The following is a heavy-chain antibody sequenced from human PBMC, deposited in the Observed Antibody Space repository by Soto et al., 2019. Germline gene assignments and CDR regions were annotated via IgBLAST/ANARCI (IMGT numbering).Heavy chain of an antibody. CDR1: GYTFSNYD. CDR2: LNPNTDKT. J-gene: IGHJ3*02. D-gene: IGHD5-12*01. CDR3: ARGIKGLPPSAFDI. Sequence: VASVTVSCKASGYTFSNYDINWVRQATGQGLEWMGWLNPNTDKTGSAQKLQGRDTMTRNTSISTAYLELSGLRSDDTAVYYCARGIKGLPPSAFDILGQGTRVTVSS. V-gene: IGHV1-8*01.